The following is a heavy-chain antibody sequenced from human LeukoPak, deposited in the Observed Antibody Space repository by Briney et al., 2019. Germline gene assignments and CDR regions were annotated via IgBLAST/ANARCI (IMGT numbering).Heavy chain of an antibody. Sequence: ASVKVSCKASGYTFTGYYMHWVRQAPGQGLEWMGRINPNSGGTNYAQKFQGRVTMTRDTSISTAYMEVRRLRSDDTAVYYCARGDSGYDHGWNYWGQGTLVTVSS. D-gene: IGHD5-12*01. V-gene: IGHV1-2*06. J-gene: IGHJ4*02. CDR3: ARGDSGYDHGWNY. CDR2: INPNSGGT. CDR1: GYTFTGYY.